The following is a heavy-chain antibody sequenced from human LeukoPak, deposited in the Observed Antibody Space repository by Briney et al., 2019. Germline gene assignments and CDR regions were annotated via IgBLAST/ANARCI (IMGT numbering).Heavy chain of an antibody. CDR2: ISYDGNNK. V-gene: IGHV3-30-3*01. J-gene: IGHJ6*02. CDR3: ARGRKYSYGTYYYGLDV. Sequence: GRSLRLSCAASGFTFSSYAMHWVRQAPGKGLEWVAVISYDGNNKYYADSVKGRFTISRDNSKNTLYLQMNSLRAEDTAVYYCARGRKYSYGTYYYGLDVWGQGTTVTVCS. CDR1: GFTFSSYA. D-gene: IGHD5-18*01.